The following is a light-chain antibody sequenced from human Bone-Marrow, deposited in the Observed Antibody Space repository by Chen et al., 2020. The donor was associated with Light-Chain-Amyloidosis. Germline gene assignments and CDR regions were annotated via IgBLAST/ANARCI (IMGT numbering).Light chain of an antibody. V-gene: IGLV2-14*03. CDR3: SSFTRNNALV. Sequence: QSALNQPASVSGSPPQSITIPCPGTSSDVGGYNYVSWYQQHPGKAPKLIIYDVTYRPSGVSNRFSGSKSGNTASLTISGLQAEDEADYYCSSFTRNNALVFGGGTKLTVL. CDR1: SSDVGGYNY. CDR2: DVT. J-gene: IGLJ2*01.